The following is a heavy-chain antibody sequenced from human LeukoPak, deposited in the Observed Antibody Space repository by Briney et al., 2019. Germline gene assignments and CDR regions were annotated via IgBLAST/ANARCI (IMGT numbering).Heavy chain of an antibody. Sequence: GGSLRLSCAASGFTFSSCAMSWVRQAPGKGLEWVSAISGSGGSTYYADSVKGRFTISRDNSKNTLYLQMNSLRAEDTAVYYCAKVLVVDYYDSSGPKGYFDYWGQGTLVTVSS. CDR3: AKVLVVDYYDSSGPKGYFDY. J-gene: IGHJ4*02. CDR1: GFTFSSCA. D-gene: IGHD3-22*01. V-gene: IGHV3-23*01. CDR2: ISGSGGST.